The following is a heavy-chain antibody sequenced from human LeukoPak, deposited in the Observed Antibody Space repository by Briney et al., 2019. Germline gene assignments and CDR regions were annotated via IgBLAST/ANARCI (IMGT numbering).Heavy chain of an antibody. CDR1: GYSISSGYY. CDR3: ARLGRCISTSCFDP. CDR2: IYHSGST. D-gene: IGHD2-2*01. Sequence: PSETLSLTCAVSGYSISSGYYWGWIRQPPGKGLEWIGSIYHSGSTYYSPSLKSRVTISVDTSKNQFSLKLSSVTAADTAVYYCARLGRCISTSCFDPWGQGTLVTVSS. J-gene: IGHJ5*02. V-gene: IGHV4-38-2*01.